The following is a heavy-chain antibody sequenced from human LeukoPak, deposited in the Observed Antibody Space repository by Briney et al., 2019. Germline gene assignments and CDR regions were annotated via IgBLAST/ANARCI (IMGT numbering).Heavy chain of an antibody. CDR2: ISSSGNTI. CDR1: GFTFSDYY. CDR3: ARDRYYYDSSPKFDY. J-gene: IGHJ4*02. Sequence: GGSLTLSCAASGFTFSDYYMSWIRQAPGKGLEWVSYISSSGNTIYYADSVKGRFTISTDNAKNSLYLQMNSLRAEDTAVYYCARDRYYYDSSPKFDYWGQGTLVTVSS. V-gene: IGHV3-11*04. D-gene: IGHD3-22*01.